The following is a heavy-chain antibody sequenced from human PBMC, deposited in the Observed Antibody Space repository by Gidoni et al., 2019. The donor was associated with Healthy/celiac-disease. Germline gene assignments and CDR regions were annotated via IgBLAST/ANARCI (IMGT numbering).Heavy chain of an antibody. CDR3: ARGYSDDFWSGYQGWFDP. D-gene: IGHD3-3*01. V-gene: IGHV4-30-4*01. J-gene: IGHJ5*02. Sequence: VQLQASGLGLVTPSHTLALTCHVSGGAISSGDYYWSWIRQPPVQGLEWIGYIYYRGSTYYNPSLKSRVTISVDTSKTQFSLKLSSVTAADTAVYYFARGYSDDFWSGYQGWFDPWGQGTLVTVSS. CDR2: IYYRGST. CDR1: GGAISSGDYY.